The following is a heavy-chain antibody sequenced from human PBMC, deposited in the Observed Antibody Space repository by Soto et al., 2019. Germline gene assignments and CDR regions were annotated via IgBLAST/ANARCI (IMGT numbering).Heavy chain of an antibody. CDR3: ARGRSNHYGSSPPPRFDP. J-gene: IGHJ5*02. CDR2: IGTLRDT. CDR1: GFIFSTYD. Sequence: VHLVESGGGVVQPGTSLRLSCAASGFIFSTYDMHWVRQATGKGLEWVSAIGTLRDTYYLDSVKGRFTISRENARNSVYLQMNSLRAGDTAVYYCARGRSNHYGSSPPPRFDPWGRGTLVTVSS. V-gene: IGHV3-13*01. D-gene: IGHD3-10*01.